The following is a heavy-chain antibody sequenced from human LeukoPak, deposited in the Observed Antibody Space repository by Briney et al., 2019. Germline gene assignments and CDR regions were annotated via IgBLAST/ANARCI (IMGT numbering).Heavy chain of an antibody. J-gene: IGHJ4*02. CDR3: ARHLSGVTGYTYGRGIDY. CDR1: GFTFSSYW. D-gene: IGHD5-18*01. CDR2: IKQDGSEK. V-gene: IGHV3-7*01. Sequence: GGSLRLSCAASGFTFSSYWMSWVRQAPGKGLEWVANIKQDGSEKYYVDSGKGRFTISRDNAKTSLYLQMNSLRAEDTAVYYCARHLSGVTGYTYGRGIDYWGQGTLVTVSS.